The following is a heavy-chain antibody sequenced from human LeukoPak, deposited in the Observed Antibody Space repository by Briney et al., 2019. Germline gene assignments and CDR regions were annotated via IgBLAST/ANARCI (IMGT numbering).Heavy chain of an antibody. CDR1: GFTLSSYA. V-gene: IGHV3-23*01. D-gene: IGHD5-12*01. CDR3: AKDVESYSGYCDY. Sequence: PGGSLRLSCAASGFTLSSYAMSWVRPAPGKGREWVSAISGSGGSTYYADSVKGRFTITRDNSKNTLYLQMNSLRAEDTAVYYCAKDVESYSGYCDYWGQGTLVTVSS. J-gene: IGHJ4*02. CDR2: ISGSGGST.